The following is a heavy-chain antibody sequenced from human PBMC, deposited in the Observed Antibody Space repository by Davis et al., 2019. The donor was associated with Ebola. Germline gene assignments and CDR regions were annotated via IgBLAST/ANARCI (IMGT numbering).Heavy chain of an antibody. Sequence: PGGSLRLSCAASGFTFSSYWMHWVRQTPGTGLVWVSNINGDATITNYADSVKGRFTISRDNAKNTLYLQMNSLRVKDAGLYFCARVATDWFDPWGQGTLVTVSS. CDR2: INGDATIT. V-gene: IGHV3-74*01. CDR3: ARVATDWFDP. J-gene: IGHJ5*02. CDR1: GFTFSSYW.